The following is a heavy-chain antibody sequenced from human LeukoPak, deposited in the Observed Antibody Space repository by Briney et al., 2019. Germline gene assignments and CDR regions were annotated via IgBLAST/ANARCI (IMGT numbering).Heavy chain of an antibody. V-gene: IGHV3-23*01. CDR3: ANRGYSSSWYYFDY. Sequence: GGSLRLSCAASGFTFSSYAMSWVRQAPGKGLEWVSAISGSGGSTYYADSVKGRFTISRDNSKNTLYLQMNSLRAEDTAVYYCANRGYSSSWYYFDYWGQGTLVTVSS. CDR2: ISGSGGST. J-gene: IGHJ4*02. CDR1: GFTFSSYA. D-gene: IGHD6-13*01.